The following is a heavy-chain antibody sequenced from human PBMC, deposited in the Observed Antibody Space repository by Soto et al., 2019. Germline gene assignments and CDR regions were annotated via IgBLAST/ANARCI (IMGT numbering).Heavy chain of an antibody. CDR2: IYYTGTT. V-gene: IGHV4-39*01. CDR3: ARTGDY. CDR1: GGSISGSSYY. J-gene: IGHJ4*02. Sequence: QLQLQESGPGLVKPSETLSLTCTVSGGSISGSSYYWGWIRQPPGKGLEWIGSIYYTGTTYYNPSLRSRVTIAVDTPKNQFSRKVTSVTAADAAVHCCARTGDYWGQGALVTVSS.